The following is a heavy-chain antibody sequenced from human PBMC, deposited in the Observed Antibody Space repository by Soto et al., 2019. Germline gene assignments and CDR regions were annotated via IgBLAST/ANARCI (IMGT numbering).Heavy chain of an antibody. Sequence: LSLTCAVSGVSIHNSHSFWGWIRQPPGKGLEFIANVYYSGRTNYNPSLKSRVSISVDTSKNHFSLQLRSVTAADTAVYYCARVGGDDFGDSGGFDYWGQGTLVTVSS. V-gene: IGHV4-61*03. CDR2: VYYSGRT. CDR3: ARVGGDDFGDSGGFDY. J-gene: IGHJ4*02. D-gene: IGHD4-17*01. CDR1: GVSIHNSHSF.